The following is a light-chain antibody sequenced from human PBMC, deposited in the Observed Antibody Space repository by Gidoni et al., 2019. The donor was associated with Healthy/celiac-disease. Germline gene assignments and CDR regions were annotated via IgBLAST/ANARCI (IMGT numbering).Light chain of an antibody. V-gene: IGLV1-44*01. CDR3: AAWDDSLNGPV. J-gene: IGLJ2*01. Sequence: QSVLTQPPSASGTPGQRVPISCSGSSSNIGSNTVNGYQQLPGTAPKLLIYSNNQRPSGVPDRFSGSKSGTSASLAISGLQSEDEADYYCAAWDDSLNGPVFGGGTKLTVL. CDR1: SSNIGSNT. CDR2: SNN.